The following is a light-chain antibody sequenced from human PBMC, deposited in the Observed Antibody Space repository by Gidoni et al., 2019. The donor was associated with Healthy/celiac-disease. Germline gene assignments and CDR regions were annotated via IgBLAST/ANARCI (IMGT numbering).Light chain of an antibody. CDR3: QQSYSTPRGYT. V-gene: IGKV1-39*01. CDR2: AAS. Sequence: DIQMTQSPSSLSASVGDRVTITCRASQRISSYLNWYQQKPGKAPKLLIYAASSLQSGVPSRFSGSGSGTDFTLTISSLQPEDFATYYCQQSYSTPRGYTFGQGTKLEIK. CDR1: QRISSY. J-gene: IGKJ2*01.